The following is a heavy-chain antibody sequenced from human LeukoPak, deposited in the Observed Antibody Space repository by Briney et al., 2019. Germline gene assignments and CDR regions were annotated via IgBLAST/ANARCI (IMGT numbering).Heavy chain of an antibody. CDR1: GFTFSSYA. CDR2: ISGSGGST. V-gene: IGHV3-23*01. D-gene: IGHD6-19*01. Sequence: GGSLRLSCAASGFTFSSYAMSLVRQAPGKGLEWVSAISGSGGSTYYADSVKGRFTISRDNSKNTLYLQMNSLRAEDTAVYYCAKDAGYSSGWYGNWFDPWGQGTLVTVSS. J-gene: IGHJ5*02. CDR3: AKDAGYSSGWYGNWFDP.